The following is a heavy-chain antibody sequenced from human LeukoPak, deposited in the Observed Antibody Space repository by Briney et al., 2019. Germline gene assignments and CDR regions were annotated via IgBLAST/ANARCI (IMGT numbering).Heavy chain of an antibody. J-gene: IGHJ6*02. CDR3: AREIYDSISYYYYGMDV. V-gene: IGHV1-2*04. Sequence: GASVKVSFKASGYTFTGYYMHWVRQAPGQGLEWMGWINPNSGGTNYAQKFQGWVTMTRDTSISTAYMELSRLRSDDTAVYYCAREIYDSISYYYYGMDVWGQGTTVTVSS. D-gene: IGHD3-22*01. CDR1: GYTFTGYY. CDR2: INPNSGGT.